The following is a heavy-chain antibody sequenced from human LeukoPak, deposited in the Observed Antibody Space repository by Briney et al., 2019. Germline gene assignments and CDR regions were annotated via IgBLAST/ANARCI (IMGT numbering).Heavy chain of an antibody. CDR1: GFPISTNG. V-gene: IGHV3-23*01. CDR3: ARGALYYMDV. Sequence: GGSLRLSCAASGFPISTNGMSWVRQAPGKGLEWVSGIVGGDGGTYYADSVKGRFIISRDNSKNTLYVQMNSLRGEDTAVYYCARGALYYMDVWGKGPTVTISS. J-gene: IGHJ6*03. CDR2: IVGGDGGT.